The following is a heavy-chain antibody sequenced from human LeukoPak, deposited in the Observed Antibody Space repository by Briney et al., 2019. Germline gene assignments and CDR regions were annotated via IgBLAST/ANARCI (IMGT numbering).Heavy chain of an antibody. J-gene: IGHJ6*02. CDR3: ARDGDSNYTQTAYYYGMDV. D-gene: IGHD4-11*01. CDR1: GFTLRSNN. Sequence: GGSLRLSCAASGFTLRSNNMSWGPQAPGKGLEWVSVIYSGGSTYYADSVKGRFTISRDNSNNTLYLQMNSLRAEDTAVYYCARDGDSNYTQTAYYYGMDVRGQGTTVTVSS. CDR2: IYSGGST. V-gene: IGHV3-66*01.